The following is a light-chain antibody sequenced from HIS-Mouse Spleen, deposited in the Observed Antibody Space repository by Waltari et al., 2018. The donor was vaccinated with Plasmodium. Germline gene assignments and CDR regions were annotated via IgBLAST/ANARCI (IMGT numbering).Light chain of an antibody. V-gene: IGKV1-39*01. Sequence: DIQLTQSPYSLSVSVGDRGTITCQASQSISSYLNWYQQKPGKAPKLLIYAASSLQSGVPSRFSGSGSGTDFTLTISSLQPEDFATYYCQQSHTFGQGTKLEIK. CDR3: QQSHT. J-gene: IGKJ2*01. CDR1: QSISSY. CDR2: AAS.